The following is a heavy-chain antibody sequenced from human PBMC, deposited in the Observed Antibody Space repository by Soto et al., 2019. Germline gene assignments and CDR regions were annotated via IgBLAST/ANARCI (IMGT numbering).Heavy chain of an antibody. CDR1: GFTVTTYW. Sequence: EVQLVESGGGLVKPGGSLRLSCAASGFTVTTYWIHWVRQAPGQGLVWVSLINRAGSSRYDTDSVKGRFTSSRDNRKNTVYLKVHRLRVEDTAVYFCVWEPYDFWGQGTLVTVSS. J-gene: IGHJ4*02. V-gene: IGHV3-74*01. CDR3: VWEPYDF. CDR2: INRAGSSR. D-gene: IGHD1-26*01.